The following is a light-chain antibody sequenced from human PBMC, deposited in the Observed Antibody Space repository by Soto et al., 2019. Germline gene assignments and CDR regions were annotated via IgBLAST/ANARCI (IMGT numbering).Light chain of an antibody. Sequence: EIVLTQSPATLSLSPGERATLSSRASQSVNIYLAWYQQKPGQAPRLLTYDASNRATGIPARFSGSGSGTDFTLTISSLEPEDFAVYYCQQRSNWPPITFGQGTRLEIK. V-gene: IGKV3-11*01. CDR3: QQRSNWPPIT. J-gene: IGKJ5*01. CDR2: DAS. CDR1: QSVNIY.